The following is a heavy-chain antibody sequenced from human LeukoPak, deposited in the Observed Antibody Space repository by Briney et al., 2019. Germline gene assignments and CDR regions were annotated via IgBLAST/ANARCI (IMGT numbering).Heavy chain of an antibody. D-gene: IGHD6-13*01. Sequence: PGGSLRLSCAASGFTFSSYAMSWVRQAPGKGLEWVSGISAGGDNSYYGDSVKGRFTISRDNSKHTLYLQRNRLRAEDTAIYHCAKDLHISSWPIHYWGQGTLVTVSS. CDR3: AKDLHISSWPIHY. V-gene: IGHV3-23*01. CDR1: GFTFSSYA. CDR2: ISAGGDNS. J-gene: IGHJ4*02.